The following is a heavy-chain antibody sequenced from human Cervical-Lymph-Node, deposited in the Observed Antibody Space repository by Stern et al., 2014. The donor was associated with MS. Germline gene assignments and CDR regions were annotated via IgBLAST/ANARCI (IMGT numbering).Heavy chain of an antibody. CDR1: GFSLSNPRMG. Sequence: QITLKESGPVLVRPTETLTLTCTVSGFSLSNPRMGVSWIRQPPGKALEWLGYLSPNDEKSYSASLKNRLTISKDPAKSQVVLIMTDMDPVDTAAYYCARTLYSAVRSRMDFDMWGQGTSVTVSS. CDR3: ARTLYSAVRSRMDFDM. D-gene: IGHD2/OR15-2a*01. V-gene: IGHV2-26*01. J-gene: IGHJ3*02. CDR2: LSPNDEK.